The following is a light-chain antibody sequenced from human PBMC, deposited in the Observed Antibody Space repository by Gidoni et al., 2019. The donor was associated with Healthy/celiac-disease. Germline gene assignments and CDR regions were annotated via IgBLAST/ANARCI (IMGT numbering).Light chain of an antibody. CDR2: GAS. J-gene: IGKJ1*01. CDR1: QSVSSN. Sequence: EIVMTQSPATLSVSPGERATLSCRASQSVSSNLAWYQQKPGQAPRHLIYGASTRATGIPARISGSRSGTEFTLTISSLQSEDFAVYYCQQYNNWPAWTFGQGTKVEIK. V-gene: IGKV3-15*01. CDR3: QQYNNWPAWT.